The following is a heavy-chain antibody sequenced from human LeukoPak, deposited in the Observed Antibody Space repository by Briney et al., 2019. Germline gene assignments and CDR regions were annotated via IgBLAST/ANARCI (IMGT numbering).Heavy chain of an antibody. CDR1: GDSVSSNGAS. CDR2: TYYRSQQWHS. J-gene: IGHJ4*02. D-gene: IGHD3-3*01. V-gene: IGHV6-1*01. Sequence: SQTLSLTCAISGDSVSSNGASWNWIRQSPSRGLEWLGRTYYRSQQWHSDYAPSVKGRITLHPDTPQNQFSLQLNSMTPEDTAVYYCGRETDFGVVTNWGQGTLVTVSS. CDR3: GRETDFGVVTN.